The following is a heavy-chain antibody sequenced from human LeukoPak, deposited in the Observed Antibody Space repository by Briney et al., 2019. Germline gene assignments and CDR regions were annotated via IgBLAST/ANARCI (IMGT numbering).Heavy chain of an antibody. Sequence: SETLSLTCTVSGGSISSSSYYRGWIRQPPGKGLEWIGSIYYSGSTYYNPSLKSRVTISVDTSKNQFSLKLSSVTAADTAVYYCARHHPAAGTYYFDYWGQGTLVTVSS. D-gene: IGHD6-13*01. CDR2: IYYSGST. CDR1: GGSISSSSYY. V-gene: IGHV4-39*01. CDR3: ARHHPAAGTYYFDY. J-gene: IGHJ4*02.